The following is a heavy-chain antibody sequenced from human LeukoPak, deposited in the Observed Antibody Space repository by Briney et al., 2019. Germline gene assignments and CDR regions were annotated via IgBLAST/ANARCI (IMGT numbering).Heavy chain of an antibody. Sequence: GGSLKISFKGSGYSFNNYWIGWVGQMPGKGLGGMGIIYPGDSDTRYSPSFQGQVTISADKSISTAYLQWSSLKASDTAMYYCARDTAMATFDYWGQGTLVTVSS. D-gene: IGHD5-18*01. CDR1: GYSFNNYW. CDR2: IYPGDSDT. CDR3: ARDTAMATFDY. V-gene: IGHV5-51*01. J-gene: IGHJ4*02.